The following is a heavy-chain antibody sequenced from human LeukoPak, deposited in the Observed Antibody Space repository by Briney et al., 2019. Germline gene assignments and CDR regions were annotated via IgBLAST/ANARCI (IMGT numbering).Heavy chain of an antibody. Sequence: KPSETLSLTCAVSGGSISSGRYSWSWIRQPPGKGLEWIGYIYYSGSTYYNPSLKSRVTVSVDTSKNQFSLKLSSVTAADTAVYYCARDRGYSSSWYIDYWGQGTLVTVSS. D-gene: IGHD6-13*01. V-gene: IGHV4-31*11. CDR2: IYYSGST. CDR1: GGSISSGRYS. CDR3: ARDRGYSSSWYIDY. J-gene: IGHJ4*02.